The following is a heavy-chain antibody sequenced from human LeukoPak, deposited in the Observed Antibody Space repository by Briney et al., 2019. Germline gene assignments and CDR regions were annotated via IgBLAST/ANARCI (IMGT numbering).Heavy chain of an antibody. D-gene: IGHD6-13*01. J-gene: IGHJ5*02. CDR2: IYPGDSDT. CDR1: GYSFTSYW. Sequence: GESLKISCKGSGYSFTSYWIGWVRQMPGKGLGWMGIIYPGDSDTRYSPSFQGQVTISADKSISTAYLQWSSLKASDTAMYYCARVGLIAAAGKANFDPWGQGTLVTVSS. V-gene: IGHV5-51*01. CDR3: ARVGLIAAAGKANFDP.